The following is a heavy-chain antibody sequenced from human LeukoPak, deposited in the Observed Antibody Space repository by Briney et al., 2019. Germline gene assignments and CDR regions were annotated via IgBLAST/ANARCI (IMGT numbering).Heavy chain of an antibody. CDR3: ARGRIAAAGRGLDY. V-gene: IGHV4-34*01. J-gene: IGHJ4*02. CDR1: GGSFSGYY. Sequence: SETLPLTCAVYGGSFSGYYWSWIRQPPGKGLEWIGEINHSGSTNYNPSLKSRVTISVDTSKNQFSLKLSSVTAADTAVYYCARGRIAAAGRGLDYWGQGTLVTVSS. CDR2: INHSGST. D-gene: IGHD6-13*01.